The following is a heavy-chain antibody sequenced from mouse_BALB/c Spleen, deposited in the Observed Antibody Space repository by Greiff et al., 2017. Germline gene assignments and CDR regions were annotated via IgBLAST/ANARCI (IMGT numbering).Heavy chain of an antibody. CDR1: GYSITSDYA. J-gene: IGHJ2*01. Sequence: EVQLQQSGPGLVKPSQSLSLTCTVTGYSITSDYAWNWIRQFPGNKLEWMGYISYSGSTSYNPSLKSRISITRDTSKNQFFLQLNSVTTEDTATYYCARVTTVVAPHFDYWGQGTTLTVSS. CDR3: ARVTTVVAPHFDY. CDR2: ISYSGST. V-gene: IGHV3-2*02. D-gene: IGHD1-1*01.